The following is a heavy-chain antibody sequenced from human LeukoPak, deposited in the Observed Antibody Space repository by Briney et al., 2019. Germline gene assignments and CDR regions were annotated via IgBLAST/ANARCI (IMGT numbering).Heavy chain of an antibody. CDR1: GGSFSGYY. Sequence: PSETLSLTCAVYGGSFSGYYWSWIRQPPGKGLEWIGEINHSGSTNYNPSLKSRVTISVDTSKNQFSLKLSSVTAADTAVYYCASLPPIAGYSSGLYWVDPWGQGTLVTVSS. J-gene: IGHJ5*02. D-gene: IGHD6-25*01. CDR3: ASLPPIAGYSSGLYWVDP. V-gene: IGHV4-34*01. CDR2: INHSGST.